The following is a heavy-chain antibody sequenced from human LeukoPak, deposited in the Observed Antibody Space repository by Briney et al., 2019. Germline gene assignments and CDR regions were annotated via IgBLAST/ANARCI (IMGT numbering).Heavy chain of an antibody. CDR3: ARGFCSGGTCYFLIAFDC. D-gene: IGHD2-15*01. Sequence: GGSLRLSCAASGFTFSNYEMNWVRQAPGKGLEWISYTTSTGFTKYYADSVRGRFTISRDNAKNSLYLQMNSLRAEDTAVYYCARGFCSGGTCYFLIAFDCWGQGTLVTVPS. CDR1: GFTFSNYE. J-gene: IGHJ4*02. V-gene: IGHV3-48*03. CDR2: TTSTGFTK.